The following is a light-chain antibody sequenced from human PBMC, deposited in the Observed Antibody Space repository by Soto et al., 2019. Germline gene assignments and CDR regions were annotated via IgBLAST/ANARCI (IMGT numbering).Light chain of an antibody. J-gene: IGLJ2*01. CDR1: SSEVGGYNY. CDR2: DVI. CDR3: SSYTRSITYVL. Sequence: QSVLTQPASVSGSPGQSITISCTGTSSEVGGYNYVSWYQQHPGKAPKLMIYDVINRPSGVSNRFSGSKSGNSASLTISGLQAEDEADYYCSSYTRSITYVLFGGGTKSPS. V-gene: IGLV2-14*03.